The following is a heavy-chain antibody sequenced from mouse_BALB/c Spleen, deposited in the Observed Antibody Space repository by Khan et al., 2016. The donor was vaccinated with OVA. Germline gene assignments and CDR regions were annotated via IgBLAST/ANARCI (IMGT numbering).Heavy chain of an antibody. CDR2: ISYSGNT. D-gene: IGHD2-3*01. V-gene: IGHV3-2*02. Sequence: EVKVEESGPGLVKPSQSLSLTCTVTGYSITSDYAWNWIRQFPGNKLEWMGFISYSGNTNYNPSLKSRISITRDTSKNQFFLQLNSVTTEDTATYYCARVDGGDFDYWGQGTTLTVSS. CDR1: GYSITSDYA. J-gene: IGHJ2*01. CDR3: ARVDGGDFDY.